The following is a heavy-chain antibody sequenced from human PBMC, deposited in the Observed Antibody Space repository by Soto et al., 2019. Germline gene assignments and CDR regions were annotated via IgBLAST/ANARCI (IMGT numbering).Heavy chain of an antibody. D-gene: IGHD5-12*01. J-gene: IGHJ6*02. CDR3: ARDGGXIVATTEGPYYYYGMDV. Sequence: GGSLRLSCTASGFTFSNYGMHWVRQAPGKGLKWVAVISYDGSNKYYADSVKGRFTISRDNSKNTLYLQMNSLRAEDTAVYYCARDGGXIVATTEGPYYYYGMDVWGQGTTVTVSS. V-gene: IGHV3-30-3*01. CDR2: ISYDGSNK. CDR1: GFTFSNYG.